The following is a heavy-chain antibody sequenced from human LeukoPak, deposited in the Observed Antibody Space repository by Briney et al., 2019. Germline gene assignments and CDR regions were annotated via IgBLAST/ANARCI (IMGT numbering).Heavy chain of an antibody. D-gene: IGHD6-13*01. J-gene: IGHJ4*02. V-gene: IGHV3-23*01. Sequence: GGSLRLSYAASGFIFSSYAMNWVRQAPGKGLEWVSAIDTSGERTYYAHSMKGRFTISRDNSMNTVNLQMNSLRAEDTAVYFCARSAWAPAGLGNFDYWGQGALVTVSA. CDR2: IDTSGERT. CDR1: GFIFSSYA. CDR3: ARSAWAPAGLGNFDY.